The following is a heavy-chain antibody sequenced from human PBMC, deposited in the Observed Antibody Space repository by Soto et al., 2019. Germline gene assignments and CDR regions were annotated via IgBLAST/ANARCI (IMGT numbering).Heavy chain of an antibody. V-gene: IGHV3-48*02. D-gene: IGHD3-10*01. CDR2: ISSSSSTI. J-gene: IGHJ6*02. CDR1: GFTFSSYS. Sequence: PGGSLRLSCAASGFTFSSYSMNWVRQAPGKGLEWVSYISSSSSTIYYADSVKGRFTISRDNAKNSLYLQMNSLRDEDTAVYYCATFFQQGLTMVRGSYGMDVWGQGTTVTVPS. CDR3: ATFFQQGLTMVRGSYGMDV.